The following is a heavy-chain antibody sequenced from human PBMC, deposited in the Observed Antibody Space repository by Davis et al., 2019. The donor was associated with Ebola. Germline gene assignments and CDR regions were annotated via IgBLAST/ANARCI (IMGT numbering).Heavy chain of an antibody. V-gene: IGHV1-69*13. Sequence: SVKVSCKASGGTFSSYAISWVRQAPGQGLEWMGGIIPIFGTANYAQKFQGRVTITADESTSTAYMELSSLRSEDTAVYYCARRWCPPRVGCMLYRDYYYYYMDVWGKGTTVTVSS. CDR3: ARRWCPPRVGCMLYRDYYYYYMDV. D-gene: IGHD2-8*01. CDR2: IIPIFGTA. J-gene: IGHJ6*03. CDR1: GGTFSSYA.